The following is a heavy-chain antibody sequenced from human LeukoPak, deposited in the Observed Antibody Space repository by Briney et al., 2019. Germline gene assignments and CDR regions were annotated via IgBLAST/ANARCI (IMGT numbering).Heavy chain of an antibody. Sequence: GGSLRLSCAAFGFTFSSYSMNWVRQAPGKGLEWVSYISSSSSTIYYPDSVKGRFTISRDNAKNSLYLQMNSLRVEDTAIYYCAKASWVSSTDAVRWGQGTLVTVSS. J-gene: IGHJ4*02. CDR3: AKASWVSSTDAVR. D-gene: IGHD3-16*01. V-gene: IGHV3-48*04. CDR1: GFTFSSYS. CDR2: ISSSSSTI.